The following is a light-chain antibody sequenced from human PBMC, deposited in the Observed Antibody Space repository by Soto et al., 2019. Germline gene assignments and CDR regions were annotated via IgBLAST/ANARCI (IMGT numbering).Light chain of an antibody. CDR2: GAS. Sequence: EIVLTQSPDTLSLSPGDRATLSCRASQSVSGYLAWYQQKPGQAPRLLICGASSRATGIPARFSGSGSGTDFTLTISRLEPEDFAGYYCQQYGSSSYTFGQGTKLGIK. J-gene: IGKJ2*01. V-gene: IGKV3-20*01. CDR3: QQYGSSSYT. CDR1: QSVSGY.